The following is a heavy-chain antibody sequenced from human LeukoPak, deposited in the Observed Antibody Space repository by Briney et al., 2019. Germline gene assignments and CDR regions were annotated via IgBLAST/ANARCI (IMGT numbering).Heavy chain of an antibody. D-gene: IGHD3-22*01. Sequence: PSETLCLTCAVYGGSFSGYYWSWIRQPPGKGLEWIGEINHSGSTNYNPSLKSRVTISVDTSKNQFSLKLSSVTAADTAVYYCARRDYYDSSGPHFDYYFDYWGQGTLVTVSS. J-gene: IGHJ4*02. CDR3: ARRDYYDSSGPHFDYYFDY. CDR2: INHSGST. CDR1: GGSFSGYY. V-gene: IGHV4-34*01.